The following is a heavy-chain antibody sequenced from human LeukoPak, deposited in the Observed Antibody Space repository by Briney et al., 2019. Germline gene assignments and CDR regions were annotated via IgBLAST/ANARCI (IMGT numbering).Heavy chain of an antibody. J-gene: IGHJ5*02. CDR1: GYSFSSSW. CDR2: IYPADSDT. Sequence: KDGESLKISCKGSGYSFSSSWIGWVRQMPGKGLEWMGIIYPADSDTRYNPSFQDQVTISADKSISTAYLQWSSLKASDTAMYYCARQRFTMRAYAGNWFDPWGQGTLVTVSS. D-gene: IGHD3-10*01. V-gene: IGHV5-51*01. CDR3: ARQRFTMRAYAGNWFDP.